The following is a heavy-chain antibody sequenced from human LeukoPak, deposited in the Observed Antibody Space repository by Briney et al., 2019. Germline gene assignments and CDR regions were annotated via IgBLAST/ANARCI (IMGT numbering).Heavy chain of an antibody. D-gene: IGHD6-13*01. CDR1: GGSISSGSYY. J-gene: IGHJ4*02. CDR3: ARHVWQQLVSGVDY. CDR2: IYTSGST. V-gene: IGHV4-61*02. Sequence: SETLSLTCTVSGGSISSGSYYWSWIRQPAGKGLEWIGRIYTSGSTYYNPSLKSRVTISVDTSKNQFSLKLSSVTAADTAVYYCARHVWQQLVSGVDYWGQGTLVTVSS.